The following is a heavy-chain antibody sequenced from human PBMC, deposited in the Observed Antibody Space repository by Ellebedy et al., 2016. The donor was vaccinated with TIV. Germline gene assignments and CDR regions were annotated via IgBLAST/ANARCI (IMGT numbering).Heavy chain of an antibody. J-gene: IGHJ5*02. CDR1: GFTFSAYY. V-gene: IGHV3-7*04. Sequence: GGSLRLXXKGFGFTFSAYYMTWFRQAPGKGPAWVSNIKQDGSEMFYVGSVRGRFTISRDNTENSLFLQLNNLRADDTAVYYCAGGPGWLTDHWGQGTLVTVSS. D-gene: IGHD3-9*01. CDR3: AGGPGWLTDH. CDR2: IKQDGSEM.